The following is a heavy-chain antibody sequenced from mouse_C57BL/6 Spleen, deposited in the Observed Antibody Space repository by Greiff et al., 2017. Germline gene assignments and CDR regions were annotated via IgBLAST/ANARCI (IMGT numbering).Heavy chain of an antibody. CDR3: ARGGGNWYFDV. CDR1: GYTFTSYW. CDR2: IDPSDSYT. Sequence: QVQLQQSGAELVKPGASVKLSCKASGYTFTSYWMQWVKQRPGQGLEWIGEIDPSDSYTNHNQKFKGKATLTVDTSSSTAYMQLSSLTSEDSAVYYCARGGGNWYFDVWGTGTTVTVSS. V-gene: IGHV1-50*01. J-gene: IGHJ1*03.